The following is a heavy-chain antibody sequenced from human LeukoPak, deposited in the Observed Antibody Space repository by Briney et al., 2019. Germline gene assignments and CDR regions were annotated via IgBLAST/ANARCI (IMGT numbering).Heavy chain of an antibody. CDR1: GFTFSDYY. Sequence: GGSLRLSCATSGFTFSDYYMSWIRQAPGKGLEWVSYISSSGSTIYYADSVKGRFTISRDNAKNSLYLQMNSLRAEDTAVYYCARDPDYSGYDSFDYWGQGTLVTVSS. J-gene: IGHJ4*02. V-gene: IGHV3-11*01. CDR2: ISSSGSTI. CDR3: ARDPDYSGYDSFDY. D-gene: IGHD5-12*01.